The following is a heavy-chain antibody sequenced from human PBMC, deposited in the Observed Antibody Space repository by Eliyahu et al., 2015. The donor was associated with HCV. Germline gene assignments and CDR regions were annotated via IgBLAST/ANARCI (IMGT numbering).Heavy chain of an antibody. V-gene: IGHV4-59*01. Sequence: QVQLQESGPGLVKPSETLSLTCTVSXGSISSDYWSWIRQPPGKGLEWIGYIYYSGSTNYNPSLKSRVTISVDTSKNQFSLKLSSVTAADTAVYYCARLYRGAEGWIEGYFDYWGQGTLVTVSS. CDR1: XGSISSDY. J-gene: IGHJ4*02. D-gene: IGHD1-26*01. CDR3: ARLYRGAEGWIEGYFDY. CDR2: IYYSGST.